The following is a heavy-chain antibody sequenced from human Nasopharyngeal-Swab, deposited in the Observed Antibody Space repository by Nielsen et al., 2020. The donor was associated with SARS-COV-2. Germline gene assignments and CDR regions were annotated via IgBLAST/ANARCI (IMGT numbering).Heavy chain of an antibody. CDR3: ARSVGASNTNWFDP. Sequence: VRQMPGKGLEWMGRIDPSDSYTNYSPSFQGHVTISADKSISTAYLQWSSLKASDTAMYYCARSVGASNTNWFDPWGQGTLVTVSS. CDR2: IDPSDSYT. J-gene: IGHJ5*02. V-gene: IGHV5-10-1*01. D-gene: IGHD2-2*01.